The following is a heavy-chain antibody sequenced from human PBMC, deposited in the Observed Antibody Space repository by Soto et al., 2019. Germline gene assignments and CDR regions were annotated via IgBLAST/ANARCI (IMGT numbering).Heavy chain of an antibody. D-gene: IGHD6-19*01. CDR2: ISYDGSNK. J-gene: IGHJ4*02. V-gene: IGHV3-30-3*01. CDR3: ARDRQWLHYFDY. Sequence: GGSLRLSCAASGFTFSSYAMHWVRQAPGKGLEWVAVISYDGSNKYYADSVKGRFTISRDNSKNTLYLQMNSLRAEDTAVYYCARDRQWLHYFDYWGQGTLVTVSS. CDR1: GFTFSSYA.